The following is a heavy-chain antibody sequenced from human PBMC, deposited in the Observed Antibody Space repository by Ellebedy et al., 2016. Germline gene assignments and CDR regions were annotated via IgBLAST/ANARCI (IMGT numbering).Heavy chain of an antibody. CDR1: DLTLSNAW. Sequence: GGSLRLSCAASDLTLSNAWLNWVRQTPEKGLEWVGLIKSKSDGGTIDYAAPVKGRFTISRDDSKNTLYLQMNSLKTEDTAVYYCVKERMGAFDYWGQGTLVTVSS. V-gene: IGHV3-15*07. CDR2: IKSKSDGGTI. J-gene: IGHJ4*02. D-gene: IGHD3-16*01. CDR3: VKERMGAFDY.